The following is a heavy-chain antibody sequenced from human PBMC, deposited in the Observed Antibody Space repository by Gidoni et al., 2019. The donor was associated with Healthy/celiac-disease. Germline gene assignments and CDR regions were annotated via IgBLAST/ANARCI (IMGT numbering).Heavy chain of an antibody. CDR1: GGSFSGYY. V-gene: IGHV4-34*01. CDR2: INHSGST. J-gene: IGHJ1*01. Sequence: QVQLQQWGAGLLKPSETLSLTCAVYGGSFSGYYWSWIRQPPGKGLEWIGEINHSGSTNYNPSLKSRVTISVDTSKNQFSLKLSSVTAADTAVYYCARGLPKYCGGDCYEYFQHWGQGTLVTVSS. D-gene: IGHD2-21*02. CDR3: ARGLPKYCGGDCYEYFQH.